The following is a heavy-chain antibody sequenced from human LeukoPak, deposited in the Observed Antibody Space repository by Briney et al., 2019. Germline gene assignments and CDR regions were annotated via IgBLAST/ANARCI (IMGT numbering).Heavy chain of an antibody. V-gene: IGHV3-13*01. CDR1: GFTFSTYD. D-gene: IGHD3-9*01. CDR2: IAIAGDT. J-gene: IGHJ4*02. Sequence: GGSLRLSCAASGFTFSTYDMHWVRQPTGKGLEWVSAIAIAGDTYYAGSVKGRFTISRENAKNSLYLQMNSLRAGDSAVYYCARGNILTGYEYWGQGTLVTVSS. CDR3: ARGNILTGYEY.